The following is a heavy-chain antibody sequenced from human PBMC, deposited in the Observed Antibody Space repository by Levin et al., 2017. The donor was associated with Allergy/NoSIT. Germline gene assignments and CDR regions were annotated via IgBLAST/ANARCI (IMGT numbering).Heavy chain of an antibody. CDR1: GFTFSSYW. CDR2: IKQDGSEK. J-gene: IGHJ2*01. Sequence: GESLKISCAASGFTFSSYWMSWVRQAPGKGLEWVANIKQDGSEKYYVDSVKGRFTISRDNAKNSLYLQMNSLRAEDTAVYYCARLDNYGGNSRPTIDWYFDLWGRGTLVTVSS. CDR3: ARLDNYGGNSRPTIDWYFDL. D-gene: IGHD4-23*01. V-gene: IGHV3-7*01.